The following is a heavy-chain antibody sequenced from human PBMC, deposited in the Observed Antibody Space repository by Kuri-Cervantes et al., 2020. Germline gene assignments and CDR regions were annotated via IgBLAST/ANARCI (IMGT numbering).Heavy chain of an antibody. CDR3: AKAASQCTGFRVDK. V-gene: IGHV3-30*18. Sequence: GESLKISCAASGFSFSTYGMHWVCQFPGKGLEWVVVIPCDGNTKYNADSVEGRFTITRDNSMNMLYLQMNSLRTEDTALFYCAKAASQCTGFRVDKWGPGTLVTVSS. CDR1: GFSFSTYG. CDR2: IPCDGNTK. D-gene: IGHD2-8*02. J-gene: IGHJ4*02.